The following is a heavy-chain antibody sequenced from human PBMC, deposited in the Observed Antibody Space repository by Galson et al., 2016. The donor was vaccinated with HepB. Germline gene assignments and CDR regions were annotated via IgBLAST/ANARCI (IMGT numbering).Heavy chain of an antibody. V-gene: IGHV1-2*02. J-gene: IGHJ4*02. Sequence: SVKVSCKASGYTFTGYYIHWVRQAPGQGLEWMGWTNPKSGTTKYAQKFQGRVTMTRDSSISTAYMELSSLRSDDTAVYYCARLIAYKLKGFDQWGQGTLVTVSS. D-gene: IGHD5-24*01. CDR3: ARLIAYKLKGFDQ. CDR1: GYTFTGYY. CDR2: TNPKSGTT.